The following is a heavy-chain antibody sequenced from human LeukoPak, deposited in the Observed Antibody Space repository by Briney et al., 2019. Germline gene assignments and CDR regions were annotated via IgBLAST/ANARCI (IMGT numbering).Heavy chain of an antibody. J-gene: IGHJ4*02. Sequence: PSETLSLTCTVSGGSISSYYWSWIQQPPGKGLEWVGYIYYSGSTNYNPSLKSRVTISVDTSKNQFSLKLSSVTAADTAVYYCAGSEAYYFDYWGQGTLVAVSS. CDR1: GGSISSYY. V-gene: IGHV4-59*01. CDR3: AGSEAYYFDY. CDR2: IYYSGST.